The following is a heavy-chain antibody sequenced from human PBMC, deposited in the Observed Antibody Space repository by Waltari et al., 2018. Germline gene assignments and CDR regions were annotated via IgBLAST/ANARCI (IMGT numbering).Heavy chain of an antibody. D-gene: IGHD4-17*01. V-gene: IGHV3-53*01. CDR3: ARDRTRVGGMDV. CDR1: GFTVSSNY. CDR2: IYTGGTT. Sequence: EVQLVESGGGLIQPGGSLRLSCAASGFTVSSNYMTWVRQAPGKGLEWVSIIYTGGTTYYADSVKGRFAISTDNSKNTLYLQMNSLRVEDTAVYYWARDRTRVGGMDVWGQGTTVTVSS. J-gene: IGHJ6*02.